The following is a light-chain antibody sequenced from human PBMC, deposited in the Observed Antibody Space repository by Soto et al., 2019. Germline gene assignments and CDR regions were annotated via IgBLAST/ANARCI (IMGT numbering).Light chain of an antibody. CDR2: GAS. CDR3: QHFNNWPLT. V-gene: IGKV3-15*01. CDR1: QSVSSN. J-gene: IGKJ4*01. Sequence: EIVMTQSPATLSLSPGERAALSCRASQSVSSNLAWYQHKPGQAPRLLIYGASTRATGIPARFSGSGSGTESTLTINSLQSEDFAVYYCQHFNNWPLTFGGGTKVDI.